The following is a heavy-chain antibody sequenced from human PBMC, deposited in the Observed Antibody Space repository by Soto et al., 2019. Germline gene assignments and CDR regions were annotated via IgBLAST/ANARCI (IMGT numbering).Heavy chain of an antibody. Sequence: QVQLVQSGAEVKKPGASVKVSCKASGYTFTSYFMHWVRQAPGQGLEWLGIFNPSGGSTGYAQKFQGRVTMTRDTFTSTVYMELSSLRSEDTAVYYCARVYCSGGSCYSIDYWGQGTLVTVSS. CDR2: FNPSGGST. CDR3: ARVYCSGGSCYSIDY. J-gene: IGHJ4*02. V-gene: IGHV1-46*03. CDR1: GYTFTSYF. D-gene: IGHD2-15*01.